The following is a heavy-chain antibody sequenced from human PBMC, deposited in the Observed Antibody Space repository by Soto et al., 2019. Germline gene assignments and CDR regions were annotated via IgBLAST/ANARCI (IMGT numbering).Heavy chain of an antibody. D-gene: IGHD2-15*01. J-gene: IGHJ5*02. CDR1: GGSISSSSYY. CDR3: ARQRAKLKNWFDP. V-gene: IGHV4-39*01. CDR2: IYYSGST. Sequence: PSETLSLTCTVSGGSISSSSYYWGWIRQPPGKGVEWIGSIYYSGSTYYNPSLRSRVTISVDTSKNQFSLKLSSVTAADTAVYYCARQRAKLKNWFDPWGQGTLVTVSS.